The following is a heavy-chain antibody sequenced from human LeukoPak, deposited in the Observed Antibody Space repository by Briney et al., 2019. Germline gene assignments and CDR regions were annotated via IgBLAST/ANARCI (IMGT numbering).Heavy chain of an antibody. CDR2: SSYTGST. CDR1: GGSISSNY. D-gene: IGHD3-10*02. CDR3: ARFIPSSGIDP. V-gene: IGHV4-59*01. Sequence: SETLSLTCTVSGGSISSNYWSWIRQPPGKGLEWITYSSYTGSTNYNPSLKSRVTVSVDTSKNQFSLRLRSVTAADTAVYYCARFIPSSGIDPWGQGTLVTVSS. J-gene: IGHJ5*02.